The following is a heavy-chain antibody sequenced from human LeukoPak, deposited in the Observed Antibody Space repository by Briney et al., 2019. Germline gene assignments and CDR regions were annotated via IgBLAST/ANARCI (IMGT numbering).Heavy chain of an antibody. CDR3: AKEMAYCGGDCYSWVGTFDY. CDR1: GFTFSSYA. D-gene: IGHD2-21*02. CDR2: ISGSGGST. V-gene: IGHV3-23*01. J-gene: IGHJ4*02. Sequence: GGSLRLSCAASGFTFSSYAMSWVRQAPGKGLEWVSAISGSGGSTYYADSVKDRFTISRDNSKNTLYLQMNSLRAEDTAVYYCAKEMAYCGGDCYSWVGTFDYWGQGTLVTVSS.